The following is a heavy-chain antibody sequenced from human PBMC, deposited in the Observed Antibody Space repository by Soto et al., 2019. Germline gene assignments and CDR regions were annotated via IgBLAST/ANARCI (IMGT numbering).Heavy chain of an antibody. CDR3: ARVGQQPFYYYYGMDV. J-gene: IGHJ6*02. CDR1: GGTFSSYA. CDR2: IIPIFGTA. Sequence: ASVKVSCKASGGTFSSYAISWVRQAPGQGLEWMGGIIPIFGTANYAQKFQGRVTITADKSTSTAYMELSSLRSEDTAVYYCARVGQQPFYYYYGMDVWGQGXAVTVSS. D-gene: IGHD6-13*01. V-gene: IGHV1-69*06.